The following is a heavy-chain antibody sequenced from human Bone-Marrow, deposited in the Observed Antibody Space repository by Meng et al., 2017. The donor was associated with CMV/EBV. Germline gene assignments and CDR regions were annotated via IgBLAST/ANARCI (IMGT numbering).Heavy chain of an antibody. D-gene: IGHD6-6*01. V-gene: IGHV1-46*01. CDR2: ISPSSGST. Sequence: ASVKVSCKASGYTFTSYDMHWVRQAPGQGLEWMGIISPSSGSTSYAQKFQGRVTMTRDTSTSTVYMELSSLRSEDTAVYYCARDFSSSRDFYYYGMDVWGQGTTVTVSS. CDR3: ARDFSSSRDFYYYGMDV. J-gene: IGHJ6*02. CDR1: GYTFTSYD.